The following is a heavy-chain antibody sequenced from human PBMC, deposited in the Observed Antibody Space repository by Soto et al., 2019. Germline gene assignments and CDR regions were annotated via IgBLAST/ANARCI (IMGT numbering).Heavy chain of an antibody. V-gene: IGHV4-59*01. Sequence: SETLSLTCTVSSGSINTYYWSWIRQPPGEGLEWIGYIYYTGSTNYNPSLKTRVAISMDTSKNQFSLNLSSVTAADTAVYYCAGAPNWADFEFWGLGTLVTVSS. CDR2: IYYTGST. D-gene: IGHD7-27*01. J-gene: IGHJ4*02. CDR3: AGAPNWADFEF. CDR1: SGSINTYY.